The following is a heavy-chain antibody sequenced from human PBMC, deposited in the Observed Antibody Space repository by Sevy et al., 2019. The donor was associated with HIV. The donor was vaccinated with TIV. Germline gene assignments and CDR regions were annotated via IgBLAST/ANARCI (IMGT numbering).Heavy chain of an antibody. CDR1: GGTFSSYA. V-gene: IGHV1-69*13. CDR2: IIPIFGTA. CDR3: AMTAYSSGWHMTVYDY. J-gene: IGHJ4*02. Sequence: ASVKVSCKASGGTFSSYAISWVRQAPGQGLEWMGGIIPIFGTANDAQKFQGRVTITADESTSTAYMELSSLRSEDTAVYYCAMTAYSSGWHMTVYDYWGQGTLVTVSS. D-gene: IGHD6-19*01.